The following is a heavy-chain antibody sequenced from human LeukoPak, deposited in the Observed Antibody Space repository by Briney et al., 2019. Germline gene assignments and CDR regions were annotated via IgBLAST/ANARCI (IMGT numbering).Heavy chain of an antibody. Sequence: SETLSLTCTVSGGSISSYYWSWIRQPPGKGLEWIGYIYYSGSTNYNPSLKSRVTISVDTSKNQFSLKLSSVTAADTAVYYCARELRSLRYFDLWGRGTLVTVS. D-gene: IGHD4-17*01. CDR3: ARELRSLRYFDL. J-gene: IGHJ2*01. CDR1: GGSISSYY. CDR2: IYYSGST. V-gene: IGHV4-59*12.